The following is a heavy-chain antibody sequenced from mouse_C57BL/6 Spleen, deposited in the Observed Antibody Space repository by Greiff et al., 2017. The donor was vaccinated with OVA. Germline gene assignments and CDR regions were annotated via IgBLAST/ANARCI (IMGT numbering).Heavy chain of an antibody. D-gene: IGHD2-1*01. Sequence: QVQLQQSGAELVKPGASVKISCKASGYAFSSYWMNWVKQRPGTGLEWIGQIYPGDGDTNYNGKFKGKATLTADKSSSTAYMQLSSLTSEDSAVYCCARRGNLWYFDVWGTGTTVTVSS. V-gene: IGHV1-80*01. CDR2: IYPGDGDT. CDR1: GYAFSSYW. J-gene: IGHJ1*03. CDR3: ARRGNLWYFDV.